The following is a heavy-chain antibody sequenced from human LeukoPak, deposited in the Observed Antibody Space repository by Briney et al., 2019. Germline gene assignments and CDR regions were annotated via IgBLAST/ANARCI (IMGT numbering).Heavy chain of an antibody. V-gene: IGHV3-23*01. D-gene: IGHD6-25*01. Sequence: QAGGSLRLSCAASGFTFNSYAMNWVRQAPGKGLEWVSAISGSGGSTYYTDSVKGRFTISRDNSKNTLYLEMNSLRAEDTAVYYCAKDRGCSSVGWGQGTLVTVSS. CDR3: AKDRGCSSVG. CDR2: ISGSGGST. J-gene: IGHJ4*02. CDR1: GFTFNSYA.